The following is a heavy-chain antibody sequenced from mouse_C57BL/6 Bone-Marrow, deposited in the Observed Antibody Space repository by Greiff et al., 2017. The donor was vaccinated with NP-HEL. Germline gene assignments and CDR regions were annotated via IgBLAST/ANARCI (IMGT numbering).Heavy chain of an antibody. CDR2: IYPGNSDT. CDR3: TTIYYDGSRRAMDY. CDR1: GYTFTSYW. V-gene: IGHV1-5*01. J-gene: IGHJ4*01. Sequence: DVKLQESGTVLARPGASVKMSCKTSGYTFTSYWMHWVKQRPGQGLEWIGAIYPGNSDTSYNEKFKGKAKLTAVTSASTAYMELSSLTNEDSAVYYCTTIYYDGSRRAMDYWGQGTSVTVSS. D-gene: IGHD1-1*01.